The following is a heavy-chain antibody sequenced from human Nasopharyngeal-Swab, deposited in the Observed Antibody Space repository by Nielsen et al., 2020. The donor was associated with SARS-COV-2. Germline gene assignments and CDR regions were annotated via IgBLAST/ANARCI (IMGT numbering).Heavy chain of an antibody. CDR1: GGSISSYY. V-gene: IGHV4-59*13. J-gene: IGHJ6*02. D-gene: IGHD3-3*02. Sequence: SDTLSLTCTVSGGSISSYYWSWIRQPPGKGLEWIGYFYYSVCTKSNHSLKSRVTISVDTSKNQFSLKLSSVTAADTAVYYCARSPRHFWSGSGYYYGMDVWGQGTTVTVSS. CDR3: ARSPRHFWSGSGYYYGMDV. CDR2: FYYSVCT.